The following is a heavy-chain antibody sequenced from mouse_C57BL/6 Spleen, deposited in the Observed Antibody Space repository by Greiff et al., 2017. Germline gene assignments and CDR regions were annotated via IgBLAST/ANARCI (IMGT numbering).Heavy chain of an antibody. CDR2: IYPSDSET. V-gene: IGHV1-61*01. Sequence: VKQRPGHGLEWIGNIYPSDSETHYNQKFKDKATLTVDKSYSTAYMQLSSLTSEDSAVYYCARLPRNWDYYAMDYWGQGTSVTVSS. CDR3: ARLPRNWDYYAMDY. D-gene: IGHD4-1*01. J-gene: IGHJ4*01.